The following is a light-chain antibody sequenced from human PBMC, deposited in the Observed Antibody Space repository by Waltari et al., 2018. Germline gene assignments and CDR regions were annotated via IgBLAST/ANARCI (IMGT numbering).Light chain of an antibody. V-gene: IGKV2-29*02. CDR2: EVS. CDR1: QSLLHTDGKTY. J-gene: IGKJ5*01. Sequence: VMTQTPLPRSLTPGESAAISCNSSQSLLHTDGKTYLHWYLQKPGQPPQLLMYEVSRRFTGVPERFSGSGSGTDFTLTIRRVEADDVGIYYCMQGIHLISFGQGTRLEIK. CDR3: MQGIHLIS.